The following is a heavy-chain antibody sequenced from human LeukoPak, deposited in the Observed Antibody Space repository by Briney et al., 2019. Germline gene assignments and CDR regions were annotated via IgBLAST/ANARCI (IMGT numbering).Heavy chain of an antibody. CDR2: IFYSGGS. Sequence: SETLSLTCTVSGGSISSYYWTWIRQPPGKGLEWIGYIFYSGGSNCNPSLKSRVTISVDTSKNHFSLKLSSVTAADTAVYYCARLGSTFDIWGQGTMVTVSS. J-gene: IGHJ3*02. CDR3: ARLGSTFDI. D-gene: IGHD2-2*01. V-gene: IGHV4-59*08. CDR1: GGSISSYY.